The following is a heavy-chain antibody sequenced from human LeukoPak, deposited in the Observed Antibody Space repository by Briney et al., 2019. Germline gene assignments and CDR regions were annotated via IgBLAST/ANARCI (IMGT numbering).Heavy chain of an antibody. D-gene: IGHD6-19*01. Sequence: PGTSLRLSCAASGFTLSIYGMHWVRQAPGKGLDWVASIWEDGTNINYADSVMGRFTISRDNSKNTLYLQMHSLRADDTAVYYCARVGYNSGWYEYWGQGTSVTVSS. CDR1: GFTLSIYG. CDR3: ARVGYNSGWYEY. V-gene: IGHV3-33*01. CDR2: IWEDGTNI. J-gene: IGHJ4*02.